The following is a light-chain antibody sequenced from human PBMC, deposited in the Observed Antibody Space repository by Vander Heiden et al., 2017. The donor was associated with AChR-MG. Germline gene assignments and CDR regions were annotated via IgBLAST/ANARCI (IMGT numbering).Light chain of an antibody. V-gene: IGLV3-1*01. J-gene: IGLJ2*01. Sequence: SYELTQPTSVSVSPGQTASITCSGDQLGDKYACWYQQKPGQSPVLVIYEDTKRPSGIPERFSGSNSGNTATLTISGTQALDEADYYCQAWDNTIVIFGGGTKLTVL. CDR3: QAWDNTIVI. CDR1: QLGDKY. CDR2: EDT.